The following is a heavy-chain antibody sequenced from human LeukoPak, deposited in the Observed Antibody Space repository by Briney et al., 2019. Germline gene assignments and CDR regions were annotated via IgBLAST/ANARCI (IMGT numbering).Heavy chain of an antibody. D-gene: IGHD3-22*01. Sequence: PGGSLRLSCAASGFAFSTYSMSWVRQAPGKGLEWVSTITSSSNYIYYADSVKGRFTISRDDAKNSLYLQMNSLRVEDTAVYYCARDGFAEKWLVPIYWGQGTLVTVSS. V-gene: IGHV3-21*01. J-gene: IGHJ4*02. CDR1: GFAFSTYS. CDR3: ARDGFAEKWLVPIY. CDR2: ITSSSNYI.